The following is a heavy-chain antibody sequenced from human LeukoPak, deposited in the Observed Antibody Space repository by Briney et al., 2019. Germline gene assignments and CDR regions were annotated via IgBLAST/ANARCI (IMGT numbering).Heavy chain of an antibody. V-gene: IGHV4-59*08. CDR2: IYYSGGT. CDR3: ARKTSGVFVVGGIYGMDV. Sequence: PSETLSLTCTVSGGSISGYYWSWIRQPPGKGLEWIGYIYYSGGTDYNPSLKSRVTISVDTSKNQLSLRLTSVTAADTAVYYCARKTSGVFVVGGIYGMDVWGQGTTVTVS. J-gene: IGHJ6*02. CDR1: GGSISGYY. D-gene: IGHD3-10*01.